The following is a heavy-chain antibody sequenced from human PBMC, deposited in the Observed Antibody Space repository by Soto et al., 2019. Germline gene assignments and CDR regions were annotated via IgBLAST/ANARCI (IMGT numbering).Heavy chain of an antibody. CDR2: ISTYDGNT. Sequence: ASVKVSCKASGYTFFTYGITWLRQAPGQGLEWMGWISTYDGNTDYAQKLQGRVTMTTDTSTRTAYMGLRSLRSEDTAVYYCARGHPDCGGDCESLNWFDPWGQGTQVTVSS. J-gene: IGHJ5*02. V-gene: IGHV1-18*01. CDR1: GYTFFTYG. D-gene: IGHD2-21*02. CDR3: ARGHPDCGGDCESLNWFDP.